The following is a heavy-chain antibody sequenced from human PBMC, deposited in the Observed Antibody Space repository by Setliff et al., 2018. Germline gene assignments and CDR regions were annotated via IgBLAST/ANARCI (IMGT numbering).Heavy chain of an antibody. CDR2: INHSGST. Sequence: SETLSLTCAVYGGSFSGYYWSWIRQPPGKGLEWIGEINHSGSTNYNPSLKSRVTVSVDTSKNQFSLKLSSVTAADTALYYCARPKYYNFWSAYYFDYWGQGTLVTVSS. CDR1: GGSFSGYY. D-gene: IGHD3-3*01. J-gene: IGHJ4*02. V-gene: IGHV4-34*01. CDR3: ARPKYYNFWSAYYFDY.